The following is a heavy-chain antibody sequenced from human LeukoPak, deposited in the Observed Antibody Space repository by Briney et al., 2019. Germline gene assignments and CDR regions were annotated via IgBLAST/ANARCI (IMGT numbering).Heavy chain of an antibody. CDR3: GRDPDRDGYDS. CDR1: GFTVCGNY. J-gene: IGHJ5*01. V-gene: IGHV3-66*01. Sequence: GGTLSFSCAAYGFTVCGNYLTRVRQAPGKGLEWVSVIHSGSSTYYADSVKGRFTISSDNAKNTLYLEMNSLRAEDMGVYYCGRDPDRDGYDSWGQGTLVTVSS. D-gene: IGHD1-14*01. CDR2: IHSGSST.